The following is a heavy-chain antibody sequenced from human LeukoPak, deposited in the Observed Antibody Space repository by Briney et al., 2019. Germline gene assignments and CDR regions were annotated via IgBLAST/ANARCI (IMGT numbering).Heavy chain of an antibody. V-gene: IGHV5-51*01. J-gene: IGHJ5*02. CDR1: GYSFTSYW. CDR3: ARHEFEMGAPFDP. Sequence: GESLKISCKGSGYSFTSYWIGWVRQMPGKGLEWMGIIYPGDSDTRYSPSFQGQVTISADKSISTAYLQRSSLKASDTAMYYCARHEFEMGAPFDPWGQGTLVTVSS. CDR2: IYPGDSDT. D-gene: IGHD1-26*01.